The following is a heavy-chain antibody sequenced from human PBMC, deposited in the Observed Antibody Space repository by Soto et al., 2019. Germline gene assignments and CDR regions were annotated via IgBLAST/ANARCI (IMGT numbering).Heavy chain of an antibody. V-gene: IGHV3-30-3*01. Sequence: EGSLRLSCAASGLAFSYYAMHWFRQPPGKGLEWVSFISYDGSNGYYAGSMKGRFTSSRDNSKNTLYLQRDSLTAEDTAGYYCARDSFGLDVWGQGTTGTVS. J-gene: IGHJ6*02. CDR3: ARDSFGLDV. CDR1: GLAFSYYA. CDR2: ISYDGSNG.